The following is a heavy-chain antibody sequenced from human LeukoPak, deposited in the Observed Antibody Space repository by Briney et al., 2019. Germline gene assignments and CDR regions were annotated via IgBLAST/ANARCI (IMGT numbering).Heavy chain of an antibody. J-gene: IGHJ4*02. CDR1: GYTFSSYW. V-gene: IGHV3-7*03. Sequence: GGSLRLSCAASGYTFSSYWMSWVRQAPGKGREWVATIKEDGSEKYSVTGRFTISRDNAKKSLDLQMNSLRAEDTAVYYCAKGVVGAISFDYWGQGTLVTVSS. D-gene: IGHD1-26*01. CDR3: AKGVVGAISFDY. CDR2: IKEDGSEK.